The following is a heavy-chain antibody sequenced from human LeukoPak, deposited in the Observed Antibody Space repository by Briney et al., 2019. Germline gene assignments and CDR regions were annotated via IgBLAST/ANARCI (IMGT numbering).Heavy chain of an antibody. CDR2: ISYDGSNK. V-gene: IGHV3-30*18. CDR1: GFTFSSYG. CDR3: AKEDYYDSSGYVDY. Sequence: GGSLRLSCAASGFTFSSYGMHWVRQAPGKGLEWVAVISYDGSNKYYADSVKGRFTISRDNSKNTLYLQMNSLRAEDTAVYYCAKEDYYDSSGYVDYWGQGTLVTVSS. J-gene: IGHJ4*02. D-gene: IGHD3-22*01.